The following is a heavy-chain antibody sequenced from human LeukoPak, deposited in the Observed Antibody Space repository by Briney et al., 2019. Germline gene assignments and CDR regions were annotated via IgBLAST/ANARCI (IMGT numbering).Heavy chain of an antibody. V-gene: IGHV4-39*07. CDR3: ARQVLFKSYFEY. D-gene: IGHD2-8*02. Sequence: SETLSLTCTVSGGSINRSNYYWGWVRQPPGKGLEWIGTIYYSGNTYYHPSLKSRVTISVDTSKNQFSLNLRSVTAADTAVYYCARQVLFKSYFEYWGLGALVTVS. J-gene: IGHJ4*02. CDR2: IYYSGNT. CDR1: GGSINRSNYY.